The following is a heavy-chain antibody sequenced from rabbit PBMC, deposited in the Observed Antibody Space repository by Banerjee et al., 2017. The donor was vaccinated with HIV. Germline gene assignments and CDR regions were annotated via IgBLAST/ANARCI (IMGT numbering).Heavy chain of an antibody. J-gene: IGHJ4*01. Sequence: QEQLVESGGGLVRPEGSLKLSCTASGFSFSNKAVMCWVRQAPGKGLEWIACINVVTGKAVYASWAKGRYTLSKTSSTTVTLQMTSLTAADTATYFCARGSATMTMVIKGYYLGLWGQGTLVTVS. D-gene: IGHD2-1*01. CDR3: ARGSATMTMVIKGYYLGL. CDR2: INVVTGKA. V-gene: IGHV1S45*01. CDR1: GFSFSNKAV.